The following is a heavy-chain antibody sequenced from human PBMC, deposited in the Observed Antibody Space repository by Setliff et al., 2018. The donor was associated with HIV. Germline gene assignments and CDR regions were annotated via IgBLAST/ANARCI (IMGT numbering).Heavy chain of an antibody. CDR2: IYTSGST. CDR3: ARDGRDRTTVTIYSLYGMDV. CDR1: GASITSHN. D-gene: IGHD4-17*01. V-gene: IGHV4-4*07. J-gene: IGHJ6*02. Sequence: SETLSLTCSVSGASITSHNWSWIRQAAGKGLEWIGRIYTSGSTNYNPSLKSRVTISVDTSKNQFSLKLSSVTAADTAVYYCARDGRDRTTVTIYSLYGMDVWGQGTTVTVSS.